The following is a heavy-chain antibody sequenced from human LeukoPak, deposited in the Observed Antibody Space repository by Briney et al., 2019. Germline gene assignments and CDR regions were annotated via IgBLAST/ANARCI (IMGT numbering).Heavy chain of an antibody. V-gene: IGHV3-48*04. CDR1: GFPFSDYS. Sequence: GGSLTLSCTASGFPFSDYSMNWARQARGKGLEWISYIGISSGNTKYADSVKGRFTISADNARNSLYLQMNSLRVEDTAVYYCARDHNYAFDNWGQGTLVSVSS. D-gene: IGHD1-1*01. CDR3: ARDHNYAFDN. J-gene: IGHJ4*02. CDR2: IGISSGNT.